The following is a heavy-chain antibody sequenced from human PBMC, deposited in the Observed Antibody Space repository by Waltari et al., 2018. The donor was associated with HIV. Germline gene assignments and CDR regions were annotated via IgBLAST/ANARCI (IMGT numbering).Heavy chain of an antibody. V-gene: IGHV1-2*02. Sequence: QVQLVQSGAEVKKPGASVKVSCKASGYTFTAYYIHWVRQAPGQGLEWMGWMNPNSGGTNYPQKVKGRVTMTRDTSIKTAYLQLSGLTSDDTALYWCSRGGTILTGYYPSGVSWGQGTPVTVSS. CDR3: SRGGTILTGYYPSGVS. CDR1: GYTFTAYY. J-gene: IGHJ5*02. D-gene: IGHD3-9*01. CDR2: MNPNSGGT.